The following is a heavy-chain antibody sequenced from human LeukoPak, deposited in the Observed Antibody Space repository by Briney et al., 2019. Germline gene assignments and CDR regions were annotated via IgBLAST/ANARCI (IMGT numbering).Heavy chain of an antibody. V-gene: IGHV1-69*01. CDR3: ARPVRITGITPPYAFDI. J-gene: IGHJ3*02. D-gene: IGHD1-20*01. CDR2: IIPIFGTA. Sequence: ASVKVSCKASGGTFSSYAISWVRQAPGQGLEWMGGIIPIFGTANYAQKFQGRVTITADESTSTAYMELSSLRSEDTAVYYCARPVRITGITPPYAFDIWGQGTMVTVSS. CDR1: GGTFSSYA.